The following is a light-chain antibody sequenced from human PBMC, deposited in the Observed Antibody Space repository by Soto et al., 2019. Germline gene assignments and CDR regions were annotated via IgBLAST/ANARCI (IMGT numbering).Light chain of an antibody. CDR1: QSISSY. CDR3: QQSYITLT. V-gene: IGKV1-39*01. Sequence: DIQMTQSPSSLSASVGDRVTITCRASQSISSYLNWYQQXPGKAPKILIYAASSSQSGVPSRFSGSGSGTDFTLTISSLQPEDFATYYCQQSYITLTFGQGTRLENK. J-gene: IGKJ5*01. CDR2: AAS.